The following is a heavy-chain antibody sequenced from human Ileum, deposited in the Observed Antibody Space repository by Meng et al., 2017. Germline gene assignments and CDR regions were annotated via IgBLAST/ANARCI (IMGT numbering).Heavy chain of an antibody. CDR3: ARYILRWGYYFDY. V-gene: IGHV4-4*02. J-gene: IGHJ4*02. CDR2: IYHSGST. CDR1: GGSIRSSNW. Sequence: VELGGAGRGVVTPLGPLSLTCAVCGGSIRSSNWWSWVRQPPGKGLEWIGEIYHSGSTNYNPSLKSRVTISVDKSKNQFSLKLSSVTAADTAVYYCARYILRWGYYFDYWGQGTLVTVSS. D-gene: IGHD4-23*01.